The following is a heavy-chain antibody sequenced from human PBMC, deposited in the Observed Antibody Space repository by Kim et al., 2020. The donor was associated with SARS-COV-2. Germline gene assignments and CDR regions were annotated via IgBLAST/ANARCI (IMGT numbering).Heavy chain of an antibody. Sequence: SETLSLTCTVSGGSISSGDYYWSWIRQPPGKGLEWIGYIYYSGSTYYNPSLKSRVTISVDTSKNQFSLKLSSVTAADTAVYYCARDSNYGGRYYYYYGMDVWGQGTTVTVSS. D-gene: IGHD4-4*01. J-gene: IGHJ6*02. V-gene: IGHV4-30-4*01. CDR2: IYYSGST. CDR3: ARDSNYGGRYYYYYGMDV. CDR1: GGSISSGDYY.